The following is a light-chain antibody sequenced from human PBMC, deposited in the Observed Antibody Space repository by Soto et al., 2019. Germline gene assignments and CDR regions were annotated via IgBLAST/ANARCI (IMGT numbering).Light chain of an antibody. CDR1: QSVSSNY. Sequence: PGERATLSCRASQSVSSNYLVWYQQKPGQAPRLLVFDASNRATGISDRFSGSGSGTDFTLTISGLEPEDFAVYYCQQYGSSPLTFGGGTKVEIK. CDR2: DAS. CDR3: QQYGSSPLT. V-gene: IGKV3-20*01. J-gene: IGKJ4*01.